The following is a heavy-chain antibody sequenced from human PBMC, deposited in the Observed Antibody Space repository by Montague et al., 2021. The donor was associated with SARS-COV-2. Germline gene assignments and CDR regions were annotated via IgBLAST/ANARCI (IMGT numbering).Heavy chain of an antibody. D-gene: IGHD6-13*01. Sequence: RRTLSLTCRVSGDSISTSTWWTWVRQTPGKGLEWIGEIFHSGTINYNPSLKSRVSISVDKSNNQFSLRLSSLIAADTAVYYCATLSRRTAAGTRDYFGLDVWGQGTTVVVSS. J-gene: IGHJ6*02. V-gene: IGHV4-4*03. CDR2: IFHSGTI. CDR1: GDSISTSTW. CDR3: ATLSRRTAAGTRDYFGLDV.